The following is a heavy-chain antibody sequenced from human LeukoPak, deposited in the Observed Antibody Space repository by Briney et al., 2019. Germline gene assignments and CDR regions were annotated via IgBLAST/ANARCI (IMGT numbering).Heavy chain of an antibody. CDR3: ATHWDRSALRY. CDR2: INHSGST. D-gene: IGHD3-22*01. CDR1: GGSFSGYY. Sequence: SETLSLTCAVYGGSFSGYYWSWIRQPPGKGLEWIVEINHSGSTNYNPSLKSRVTISADTSKSQFSLKLSSVTAADTAAYYCATHWDRSALRYWGQGTLLTVSS. J-gene: IGHJ4*02. V-gene: IGHV4-34*01.